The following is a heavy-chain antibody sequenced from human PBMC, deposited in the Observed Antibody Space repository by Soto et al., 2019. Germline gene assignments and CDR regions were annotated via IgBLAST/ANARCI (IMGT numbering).Heavy chain of an antibody. CDR2: ISGSGGST. CDR1: GFTFSSYA. J-gene: IGHJ4*02. CDR3: ARRSSGWYFDY. Sequence: GGSLRLSCAASGFTFSSYAMSWVRQAPGKGLEWVSAISGSGGSTYYAGSVKGRFTISRDNSKNTLYLQMNSLRAEDTAVYYCARRSSGWYFDYWGQGTLVTVSS. D-gene: IGHD6-19*01. V-gene: IGHV3-23*01.